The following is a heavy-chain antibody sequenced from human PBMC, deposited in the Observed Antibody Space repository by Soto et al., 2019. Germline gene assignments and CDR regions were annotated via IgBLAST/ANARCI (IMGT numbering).Heavy chain of an antibody. V-gene: IGHV3-21*01. Sequence: GGSLRLSCAASGFTFSSYSMNWVRQAPGKGLEWVSSISSSSSYIYYADSVKGRFTISRDNAKNSLYLQMNSLRAEDTAVYYCARDEIAVAATDAFDIWGQGTMVTVSS. CDR3: ARDEIAVAATDAFDI. D-gene: IGHD6-19*01. CDR1: GFTFSSYS. CDR2: ISSSSSYI. J-gene: IGHJ3*02.